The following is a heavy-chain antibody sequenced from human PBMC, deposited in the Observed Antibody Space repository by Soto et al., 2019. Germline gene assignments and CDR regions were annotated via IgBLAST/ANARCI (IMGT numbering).Heavy chain of an antibody. CDR2: IKQDGSEK. J-gene: IGHJ4*02. V-gene: IGHV3-7*01. Sequence: GGSLRLSCAASGFTFSSYWMSWVRQAPGKGLEWVANIKQDGSEKYYVDSVKGRFTISRDNAKNSLYLQMNSLRAEDTAVYYCARDSSNGYSGYDLGFDYWGQGTLVTVSS. D-gene: IGHD5-12*01. CDR1: GFTFSSYW. CDR3: ARDSSNGYSGYDLGFDY.